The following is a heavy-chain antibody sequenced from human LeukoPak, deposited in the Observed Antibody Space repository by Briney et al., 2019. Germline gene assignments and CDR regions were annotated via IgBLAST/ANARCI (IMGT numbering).Heavy chain of an antibody. Sequence: SETLSFTCAVYGGSFSGYYWSWIRQPPGKGLEWIGEINHSGSTNYNPSLKSRVTISVDTSKNQFSLKLSSVTAADTAVYYCARVDIVVVPAALYNWFDPWGQGTLVTVSS. V-gene: IGHV4-34*01. CDR3: ARVDIVVVPAALYNWFDP. J-gene: IGHJ5*02. CDR1: GGSFSGYY. D-gene: IGHD2-2*03. CDR2: INHSGST.